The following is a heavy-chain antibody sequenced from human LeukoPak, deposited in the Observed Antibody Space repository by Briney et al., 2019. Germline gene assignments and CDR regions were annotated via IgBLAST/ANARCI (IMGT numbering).Heavy chain of an antibody. V-gene: IGHV4-31*03. J-gene: IGHJ4*02. CDR1: GGSISSGGYY. CDR2: IYYSGST. D-gene: IGHD4-17*01. Sequence: SETLSLTCTVSGGSISSGGYYWSWIRQPPEKGLEWIGYIYYSGSTYYNPSLKSRVTISVDTSRKQFSLKLNSMTAADTAVYYCARLTSTVTTPLEFDYWGQGTLVTVSS. CDR3: ARLTSTVTTPLEFDY.